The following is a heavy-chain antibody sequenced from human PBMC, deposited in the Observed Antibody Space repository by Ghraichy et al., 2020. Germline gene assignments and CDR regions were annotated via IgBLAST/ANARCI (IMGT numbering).Heavy chain of an antibody. CDR2: ISGSGGST. CDR3: AKFDMGDLWFGELWPGYYFDY. D-gene: IGHD3-10*01. CDR1: GFTFSSYA. V-gene: IGHV3-23*01. Sequence: GGSLRLSCAASGFTFSSYAMSWVRQAPGKGLEWVSAISGSGGSTYYADSVKGRFTISRDNSKNTLYLQMNSLRAEDTAVYYCAKFDMGDLWFGELWPGYYFDYWGQGTLVTVSS. J-gene: IGHJ4*02.